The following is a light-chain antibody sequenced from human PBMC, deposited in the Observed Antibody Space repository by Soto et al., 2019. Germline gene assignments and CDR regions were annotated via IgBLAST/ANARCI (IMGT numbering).Light chain of an antibody. CDR2: EVS. CDR3: SSYSTTSSPHVL. J-gene: IGLJ7*01. Sequence: QSALTQPASVSGSPGQSITISCTGISSPVGSLDFVSWYQQHPGRAPKLLIYEVSNRPSGVSNRFSGSKSGNTASLTISGLQAEDEADYYCSSYSTTSSPHVLFGGGTQLTVL. V-gene: IGLV2-14*01. CDR1: SSPVGSLDF.